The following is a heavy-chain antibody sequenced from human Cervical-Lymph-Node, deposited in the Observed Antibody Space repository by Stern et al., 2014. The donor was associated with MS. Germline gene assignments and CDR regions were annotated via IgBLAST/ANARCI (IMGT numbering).Heavy chain of an antibody. CDR2: IYYSGST. Sequence: QVQLQESGPGLVKPSETLSLTCTVSGGSISSYYWSWIRQPPGKGLEWIGYIYYSGSTNYNPSLKSRVTISVDTSKNQFSLKLSSVTAADTAVYYCARSYGDYVDYWGQGTLVTVSS. D-gene: IGHD4-17*01. CDR3: ARSYGDYVDY. J-gene: IGHJ4*02. V-gene: IGHV4-59*01. CDR1: GGSISSYY.